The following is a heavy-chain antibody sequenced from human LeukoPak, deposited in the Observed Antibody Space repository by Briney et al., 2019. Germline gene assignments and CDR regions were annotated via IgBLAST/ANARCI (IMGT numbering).Heavy chain of an antibody. CDR3: ARGVGAFEI. D-gene: IGHD3-3*01. CDR2: ISGSSTTE. J-gene: IGHJ3*02. Sequence: GGSLRLSCAASGFTFSLYSMNWVCQAPGKGLEWISYISGSSTTEDYADSVKGRFTISRDNAKNSLYLQMSSLRAEDTAAYYCARGVGAFEIRGQGTMVTVSS. CDR1: GFTFSLYS. V-gene: IGHV3-48*01.